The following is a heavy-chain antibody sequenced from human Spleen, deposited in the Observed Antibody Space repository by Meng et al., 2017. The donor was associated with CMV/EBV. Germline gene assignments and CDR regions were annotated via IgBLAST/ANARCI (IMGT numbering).Heavy chain of an antibody. V-gene: IGHV6-1*01. CDR2: TYYRSKWYN. Sequence: SETLSLTCVISGDSVSSKSVAWNWIRQSPSRGLEWLGRTYYRSKWYNDYAVSVKSRITINPDTSKNQFSLQLNSVTPEDTAVYYCAKGINWFDPLGQGSLVTVSS. CDR1: GDSVSSKSVA. CDR3: AKGINWFDP. J-gene: IGHJ5*02.